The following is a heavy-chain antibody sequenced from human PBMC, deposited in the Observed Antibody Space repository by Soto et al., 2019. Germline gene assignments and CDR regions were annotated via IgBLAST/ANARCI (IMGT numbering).Heavy chain of an antibody. CDR1: GGSFSGYY. V-gene: IGHV4-34*01. CDR3: ARAYVDTAMVFYYYGMDV. Sequence: SETLSLTCAVYGGSFSGYYWSWIRQPPGKGLEWIGEINHSGSTNYNPSLKSRVTVSVDTSKNQFSLKLSSVTAADTAVYYCARAYVDTAMVFYYYGMDVWGQGTTVTVSS. CDR2: INHSGST. J-gene: IGHJ6*02. D-gene: IGHD5-18*01.